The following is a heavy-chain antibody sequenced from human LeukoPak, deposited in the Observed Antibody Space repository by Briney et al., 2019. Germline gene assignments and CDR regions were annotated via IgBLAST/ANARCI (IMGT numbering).Heavy chain of an antibody. J-gene: IGHJ5*02. V-gene: IGHV3-74*03. Sequence: GGSLRLSCVGSGFTISNYWMHWVRQAPGTGLVRVSRIHPDGSITTYADSVKGRFTISRDNAKNTLYLQMNSLRAEDTAVYYCAPQQTYSPYNWFDPWGQGTLVTVSS. CDR3: APQQTYSPYNWFDP. CDR2: IHPDGSIT. D-gene: IGHD5-12*01. CDR1: GFTISNYW.